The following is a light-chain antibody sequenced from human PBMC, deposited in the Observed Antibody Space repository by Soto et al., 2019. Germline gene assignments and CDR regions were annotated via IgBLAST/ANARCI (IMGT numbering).Light chain of an antibody. CDR3: SSYTSTNTVI. J-gene: IGLJ2*01. V-gene: IGLV2-14*03. CDR2: DVG. CDR1: SSDVGGYNY. Sequence: QSALTQSASVSGSPGQSITISCTGTSSDVGGYNYVSWYQHHPGKVPKLMIYDVGNRPSGVSNRFSGSKSGNTASLTISGLQADDEADYYCSSYTSTNTVIFGGGTKLTVL.